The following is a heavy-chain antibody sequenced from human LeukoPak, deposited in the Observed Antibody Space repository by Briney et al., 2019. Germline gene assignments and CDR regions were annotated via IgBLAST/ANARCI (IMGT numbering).Heavy chain of an antibody. V-gene: IGHV3-23*01. J-gene: IGHJ4*02. CDR2: IVGSGGST. Sequence: GGCLRLSCAASGFTFSNYAMSWVRQAPGKGLEWVSAIVGSGGSTYYADSVKGRFSISRGNSKNTLFLQMNSLRVEDTALYYCSKWGDYDVLTGYYDSDFWGQGTLVIVSS. CDR3: SKWGDYDVLTGYYDSDF. D-gene: IGHD3-9*01. CDR1: GFTFSNYA.